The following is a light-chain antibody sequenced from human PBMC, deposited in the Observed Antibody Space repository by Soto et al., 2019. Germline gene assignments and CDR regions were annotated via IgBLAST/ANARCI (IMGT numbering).Light chain of an antibody. CDR3: SSYTSTNTLFV. Sequence: QSVLTQPAPVSGSSGQSITISCTGASSDVGFYNYVSWYQHHPGKAPKLMIYDVSNRPSGVSDRFSGSKSGNTASLTISGLQADDEADYYCSSYTSTNTLFVFGNGTKVTVL. CDR2: DVS. V-gene: IGLV2-14*03. J-gene: IGLJ1*01. CDR1: SSDVGFYNY.